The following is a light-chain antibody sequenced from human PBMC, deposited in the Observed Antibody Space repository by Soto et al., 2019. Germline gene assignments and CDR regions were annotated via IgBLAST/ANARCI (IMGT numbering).Light chain of an antibody. CDR2: RNN. Sequence: QSVLTQPPSASGTLGQRVTISCSGSSSNIGSNYVYWYQQLPGTAPKLLIYRNNQRPSGVPDRFSGSKSGTSASLAISGLRSEDEADYYCAAWDDSLSTYVFGTGTKLTVL. J-gene: IGLJ1*01. CDR3: AAWDDSLSTYV. CDR1: SSNIGSNY. V-gene: IGLV1-47*01.